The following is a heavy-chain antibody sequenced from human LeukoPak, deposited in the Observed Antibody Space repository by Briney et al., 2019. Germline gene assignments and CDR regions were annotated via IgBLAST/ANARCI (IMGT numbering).Heavy chain of an antibody. Sequence: GGSLRLSCAASRFTVSTNYMSWVRQAPGKGLEWVSLIDSGGFTYYADSVKGRFTISRDNAKNSLYLQMNSLRAEDTAVYYCARADRLGAALLASFDYWGQGTLVTVSS. CDR1: RFTVSTNY. V-gene: IGHV3-66*01. CDR3: ARADRLGAALLASFDY. D-gene: IGHD3-16*01. CDR2: IDSGGFT. J-gene: IGHJ4*02.